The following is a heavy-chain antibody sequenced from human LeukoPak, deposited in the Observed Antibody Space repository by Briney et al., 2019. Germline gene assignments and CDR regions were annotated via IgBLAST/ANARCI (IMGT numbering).Heavy chain of an antibody. CDR2: IDPNSGGT. CDR1: GYTFTDYY. V-gene: IGHV1-2*02. CDR3: ARDHCTSSSCYEYYYYGLDV. Sequence: ASVKVSCKASGYTFTDYYMHWVRQAPGQGLEWMGWIDPNSGGTEYAQKFQGRVTMTRDTSISTAYMELSRLRSDDTAVYYCARDHCTSSSCYEYYYYGLDVWGQGTTVTVS. D-gene: IGHD2-2*01. J-gene: IGHJ6*02.